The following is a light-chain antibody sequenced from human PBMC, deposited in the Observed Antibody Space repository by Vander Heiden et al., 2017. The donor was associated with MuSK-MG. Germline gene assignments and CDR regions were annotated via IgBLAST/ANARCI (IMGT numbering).Light chain of an antibody. Sequence: EIVLTQSPATLSLSPGEGATLSCRASQSVNSNLAWYQQNPGQPPRLLMYGASTSATGIPDRFRGTGFGTDFTLTIISLQSEDCAVYYWWQDDALLSFGGGTKVEIK. V-gene: IGKV3-15*01. J-gene: IGKJ4*01. CDR2: GAS. CDR1: QSVNSN. CDR3: WQDDALLS.